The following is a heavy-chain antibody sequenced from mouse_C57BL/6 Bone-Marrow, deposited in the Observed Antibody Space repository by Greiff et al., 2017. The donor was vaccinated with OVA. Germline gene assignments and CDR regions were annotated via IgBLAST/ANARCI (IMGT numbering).Heavy chain of an antibody. V-gene: IGHV1-39*01. CDR3: ARRDYGSSYWFAY. CDR2: INPNYGTT. D-gene: IGHD1-1*01. CDR1: GYSFTDYN. Sequence: VQLKESGPELVKPGASVKISCKASGYSFTDYNMNWVKQSNGKSLEWIGVINPNYGTTSYNQKFKGKATLTVDQSSSTAYMQLNSLTSEDSAVYYCARRDYGSSYWFAYWGQGTLVTVSA. J-gene: IGHJ3*01.